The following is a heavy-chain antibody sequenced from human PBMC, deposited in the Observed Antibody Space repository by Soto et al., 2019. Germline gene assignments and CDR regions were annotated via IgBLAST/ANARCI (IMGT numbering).Heavy chain of an antibody. V-gene: IGHV3-23*01. CDR1: EFTFATYA. CDR3: AHVTILRSTFSDF. CDR2: ISDDGHTT. D-gene: IGHD1-1*01. J-gene: IGHJ4*02. Sequence: ELQLLESGGGLVQPGGSLTLFCTASEFTFATYAMAWVRQAPGKGLEWVSSISDDGHTTHYADSVKGRFTNSRDNSKNTLYLQMNSLRADDTAIYFCAHVTILRSTFSDFWGQGTQVTVSS.